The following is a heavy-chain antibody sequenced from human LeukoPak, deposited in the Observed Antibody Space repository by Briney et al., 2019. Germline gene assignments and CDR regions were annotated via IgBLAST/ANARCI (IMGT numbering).Heavy chain of an antibody. CDR1: GFTFSSYG. CDR2: IRYDGSNK. Sequence: GGSLRLSCAASGFTFSSYGMHWVRQAPGKGLEWVAFIRYDGSNKYYADSVKGRFTISRDNSKNTLYLQMNSLRAEDTAVYYCAKDYCSSTSCFWGPYYYYYMDVWGKGTTVTVSS. V-gene: IGHV3-30*02. D-gene: IGHD2-2*01. CDR3: AKDYCSSTSCFWGPYYYYYMDV. J-gene: IGHJ6*03.